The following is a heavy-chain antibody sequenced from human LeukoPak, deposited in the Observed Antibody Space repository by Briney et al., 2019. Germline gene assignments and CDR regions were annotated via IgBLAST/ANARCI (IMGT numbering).Heavy chain of an antibody. CDR3: ARGGSSSFSRIDY. J-gene: IGHJ4*02. D-gene: IGHD6-13*01. V-gene: IGHV3-30-3*01. Sequence: GGSLRLSCAASGFTFSSYAMHWVRQAPGKGLEWVAVISYDGSNKYYADSVKGRFTISRDNSKNTLYLQMNSLRAEDTAVYYYARGGSSSFSRIDYWGQGTLVTVSS. CDR1: GFTFSSYA. CDR2: ISYDGSNK.